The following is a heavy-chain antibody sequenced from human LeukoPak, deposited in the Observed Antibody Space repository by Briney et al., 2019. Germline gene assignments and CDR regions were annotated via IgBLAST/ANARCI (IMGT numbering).Heavy chain of an antibody. J-gene: IGHJ4*02. CDR3: ARTSSAVNTKGLDS. Sequence: GGSLRVSCAASGFAVSSNYMTWVRQAPGKGLEWVSVVYSGGSTGYADSVKGRFTISRDNSKNTLYLQMNSLRAEDTAVYYCARTSSAVNTKGLDSWGQGTLVTVSS. CDR1: GFAVSSNY. CDR2: VYSGGST. V-gene: IGHV3-53*01. D-gene: IGHD6-13*01.